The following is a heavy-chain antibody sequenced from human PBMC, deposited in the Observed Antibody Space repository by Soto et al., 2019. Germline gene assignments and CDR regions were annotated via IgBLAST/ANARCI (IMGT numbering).Heavy chain of an antibody. Sequence: GASLKISGKGSGYSFTSYWIGWVRQMPGKGLEWMGIIYPGDSDTRYSPSFQGQVTISADKSISTAYLQWSSLKASDTAMYYCARSYYDFWSGRDYYYYGMDVWGQGTTVTVSS. J-gene: IGHJ6*02. CDR2: IYPGDSDT. CDR1: GYSFTSYW. V-gene: IGHV5-51*01. D-gene: IGHD3-3*01. CDR3: ARSYYDFWSGRDYYYYGMDV.